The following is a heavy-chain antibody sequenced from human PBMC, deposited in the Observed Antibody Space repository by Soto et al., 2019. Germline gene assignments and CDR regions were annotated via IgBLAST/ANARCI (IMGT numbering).Heavy chain of an antibody. CDR1: VYTFTSYR. Sequence: QVRLVQSGAAVKKPGASVKVSCKASVYTFTSYRISWVRQAPGQGLEWMGWISAYNGNTNYAQKLLGRVTMTTDTSTSTAYMELRSLRSDDTAVYYCARAPYQLLSLTFDYWGQGTLVTVSS. CDR2: ISAYNGNT. D-gene: IGHD2-2*01. V-gene: IGHV1-18*01. J-gene: IGHJ4*02. CDR3: ARAPYQLLSLTFDY.